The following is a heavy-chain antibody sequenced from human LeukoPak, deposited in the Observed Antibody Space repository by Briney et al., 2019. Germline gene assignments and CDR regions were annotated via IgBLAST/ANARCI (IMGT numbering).Heavy chain of an antibody. CDR3: ATDLFELLSFDY. V-gene: IGHV1-24*01. CDR2: FDPEDGET. Sequence: ASVKVSCKVSGYTLTELSMHWVRQAPGKGLEWMGGFDPEDGETIYAQKFQGRVTMTEDTSTDTAYMELSSLRSEDTAVYYCATDLFELLSFDYWGQGTLVTVSS. D-gene: IGHD1-26*01. J-gene: IGHJ4*02. CDR1: GYTLTELS.